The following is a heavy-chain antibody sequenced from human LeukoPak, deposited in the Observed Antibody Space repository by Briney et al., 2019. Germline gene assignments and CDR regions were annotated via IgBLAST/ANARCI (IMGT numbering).Heavy chain of an antibody. V-gene: IGHV4-59*12. J-gene: IGHJ4*02. Sequence: LGTLSLSCSVSGSSTRGDYGGWIRHPPGQTREWIGYFCVCESTHYNPSLKSRVCTSVDASKNQFPLKLRSVSAADTAVYYCVKCFKTPGVVGSFEYWGQGSLVTVSS. D-gene: IGHD3-3*01. CDR2: FCVCEST. CDR3: VKCFKTPGVVGSFEY. CDR1: GSSTRGDY.